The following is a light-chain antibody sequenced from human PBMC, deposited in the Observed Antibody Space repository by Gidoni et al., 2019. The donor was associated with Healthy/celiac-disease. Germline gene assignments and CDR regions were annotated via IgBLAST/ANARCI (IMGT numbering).Light chain of an antibody. CDR2: DAP. J-gene: IGKJ1*01. Sequence: DIQMTQSPSTLSASVGDRVTITCRASQSISSWLAWYQQKPGKAPKLLIYDAPSLESGVPSRFSGSGSGTEFTLTISSPQPDDFATYYCQQYNSYSPTWTFGQGTKVEIK. CDR1: QSISSW. V-gene: IGKV1-5*01. CDR3: QQYNSYSPTWT.